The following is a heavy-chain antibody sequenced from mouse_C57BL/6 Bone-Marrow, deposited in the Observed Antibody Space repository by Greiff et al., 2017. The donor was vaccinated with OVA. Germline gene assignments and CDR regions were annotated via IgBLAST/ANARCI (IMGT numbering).Heavy chain of an antibody. V-gene: IGHV5-17*01. D-gene: IGHD1-1*01. CDR1: GFTFSAYG. CDR2: ISSGSSTI. J-gene: IGHJ4*01. Sequence: EVQGVESGGGLVKPGGSLKLSCAASGFTFSAYGMHWVRQAPEKGLEWVAYISSGSSTIYYADTVKGRFTISRDNAKNTLFLQMTSLRSEDTAMYYCARQNLLLREYYAMDYWGQGTSVTVSS. CDR3: ARQNLLLREYYAMDY.